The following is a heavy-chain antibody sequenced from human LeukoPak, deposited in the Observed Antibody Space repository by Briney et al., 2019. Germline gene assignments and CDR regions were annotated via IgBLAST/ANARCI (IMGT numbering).Heavy chain of an antibody. CDR1: GYTFTGYY. CDR2: INPNSGGT. J-gene: IGHJ4*02. V-gene: IGHV1-2*02. D-gene: IGHD1-1*01. Sequence: ASVKVSCKASGYTFTGYYMHWVRQAPGQGLEWMGWINPNSGGTNYAQKFQGRVTMTRDTSISTAYMELSRLRSDDTAVYYFARDAFSFMGYPADYWGQGTLVTVSS. CDR3: ARDAFSFMGYPADY.